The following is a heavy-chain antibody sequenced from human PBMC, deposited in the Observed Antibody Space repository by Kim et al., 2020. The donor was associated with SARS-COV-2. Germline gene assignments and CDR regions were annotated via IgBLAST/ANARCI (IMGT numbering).Heavy chain of an antibody. D-gene: IGHD5-12*01. V-gene: IGHV3-23*01. CDR2: MSGSTEST. J-gene: IGHJ4*02. CDR1: GFTFSIYA. CDR3: ARDHSGYYYFDH. Sequence: GGSLRLSCAASGFTFSIYAMAWVRQAPGKGLEWVSGMSGSTESTYYAKSVRGRFTISRDNSKNTLYLQMNSLTAEDTAVYYCARDHSGYYYFDHWGQGTL.